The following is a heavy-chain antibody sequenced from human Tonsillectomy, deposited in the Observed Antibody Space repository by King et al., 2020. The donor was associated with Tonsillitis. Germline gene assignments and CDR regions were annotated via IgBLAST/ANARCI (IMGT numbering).Heavy chain of an antibody. CDR3: ERETDYYDSSGAGRGAPNFDL. CDR1: GFTFSSYS. V-gene: IGHV3-21*01. Sequence: VQLVESGGGLVKPGGSLRLSCAASGFTFSSYSMNWVRQAPGKGLEWVSCISSSSSYIYYADSVKGRFTISRDNAKNSLYRQMKGLRAEDTAVYYWERETDYYDSSGAGRGAPNFDLWGGGTRVTV. CDR2: ISSSSSYI. D-gene: IGHD3-22*01. J-gene: IGHJ2*01.